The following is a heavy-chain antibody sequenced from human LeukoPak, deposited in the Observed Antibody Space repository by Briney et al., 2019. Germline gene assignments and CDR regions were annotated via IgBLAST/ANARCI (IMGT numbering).Heavy chain of an antibody. CDR3: ARVAYYYDSSGYYHRYFDY. J-gene: IGHJ4*02. D-gene: IGHD3-22*01. V-gene: IGHV4-38-2*02. Sequence: PSETLSLTCTVSGYSISSGYYWGWIRQPPGKGLEWIGSIYHSGNTYYNPSLKSRVTISVDTSKNQFSLKLSSVTAADTAVYYCARVAYYYDSSGYYHRYFDYWGQGTLVTVSS. CDR2: IYHSGNT. CDR1: GYSISSGYY.